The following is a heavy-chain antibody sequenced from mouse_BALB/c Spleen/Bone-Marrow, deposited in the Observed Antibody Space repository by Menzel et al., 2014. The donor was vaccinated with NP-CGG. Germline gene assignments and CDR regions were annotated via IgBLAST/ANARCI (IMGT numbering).Heavy chain of an antibody. CDR3: TGGPH. Sequence: EVHLVESGGGLVQPGGSMKLSCVASGFTFSNSWLNWVRQSPEQGLEWVAEIRLKSNNYATHYAVSVKGRFTISRDDSKSSVYLQRNNLRAEDTGIYYCTGGPHWGQGTQVTVSA. CDR2: IRLKSNNYAT. CDR1: GFTFSNSW. J-gene: IGHJ3*01. V-gene: IGHV6-6*02.